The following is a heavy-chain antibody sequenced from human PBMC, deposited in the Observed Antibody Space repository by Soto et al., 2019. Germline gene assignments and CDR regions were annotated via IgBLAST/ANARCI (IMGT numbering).Heavy chain of an antibody. J-gene: IGHJ5*02. V-gene: IGHV3-73*01. CDR3: TRLMGAYCGGDCYSGVGNWFDP. Sequence: PGGSLRLSCAASGFTFSGSAMHWVRQASGKGLEWVGRIRSKANSYATAYAASVKGRFTISRDDSKNTAYLQMNSLKTEDTAVYYCTRLMGAYCGGDCYSGVGNWFDPWGQGTLVTVSS. D-gene: IGHD2-21*02. CDR1: GFTFSGSA. CDR2: IRSKANSYAT.